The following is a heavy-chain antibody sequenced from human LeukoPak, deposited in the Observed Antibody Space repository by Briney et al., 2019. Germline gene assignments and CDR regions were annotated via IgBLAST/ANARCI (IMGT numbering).Heavy chain of an antibody. CDR2: IIPIFGTA. V-gene: IGHV1-69*06. J-gene: IGHJ4*02. CDR1: GGTFSSYA. Sequence: ASVKVSCKAPGGTFSSYAISWVRQAPGQGLEWMGRIIPIFGTANYAQKFQGRVTITADKSTSTAYMELSSLRSEDTAVYYCARDYYDSSGPAYWGQGTLVTVSS. D-gene: IGHD3-22*01. CDR3: ARDYYDSSGPAY.